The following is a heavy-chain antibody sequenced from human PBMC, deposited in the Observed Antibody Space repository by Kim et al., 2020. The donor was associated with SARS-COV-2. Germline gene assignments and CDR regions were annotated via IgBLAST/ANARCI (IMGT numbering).Heavy chain of an antibody. J-gene: IGHJ4*02. Sequence: RYSPSSQGQVTISADKSISTAYLQWSSLKASDTAMYYCARQGSGGYYYFDSWGQGTLVTVSS. CDR3: ARQGSGGYYYFDS. V-gene: IGHV5-51*01. D-gene: IGHD1-26*01.